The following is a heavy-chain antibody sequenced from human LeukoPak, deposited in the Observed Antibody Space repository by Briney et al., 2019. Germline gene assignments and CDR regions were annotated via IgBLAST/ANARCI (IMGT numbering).Heavy chain of an antibody. CDR3: TTGQGSGDYESFDY. CDR1: GFTFSKTW. CDR2: IESKTDGGTA. J-gene: IGHJ4*02. D-gene: IGHD4-17*01. V-gene: IGHV3-15*04. Sequence: GASLRLSCAASGFTFSKTWMSWVRQAPGKGLEWVGRIESKTDGGTADYAAPVKGRFTISRDDSKNTLHLQISSLRTEDTAVYFCTTGQGSGDYESFDYWGQGTLVTVSS.